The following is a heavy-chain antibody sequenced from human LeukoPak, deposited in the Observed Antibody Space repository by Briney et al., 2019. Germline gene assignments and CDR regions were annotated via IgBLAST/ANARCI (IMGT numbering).Heavy chain of an antibody. V-gene: IGHV1-69*06. J-gene: IGHJ5*02. D-gene: IGHD3-16*01. CDR1: GGTFSSYA. Sequence: GASVKVSCKASGGTFSSYAISWVRQAPGQGLEWMGGIIPIFGTANYAQKFRGRVTITADKSTRTAYMELSSLRSEDTAVYYCARGDGGGASLWENWFDPWGQGTLVTVSS. CDR3: ARGDGGGASLWENWFDP. CDR2: IIPIFGTA.